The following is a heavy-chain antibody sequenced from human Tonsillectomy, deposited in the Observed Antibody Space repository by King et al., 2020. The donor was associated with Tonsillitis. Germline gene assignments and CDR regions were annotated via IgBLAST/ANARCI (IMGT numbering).Heavy chain of an antibody. CDR3: ARGRYCSGGSCXXHFXX. J-gene: IGHJ4*02. D-gene: IGHD2-15*01. Sequence: VQLVQSGAEVKKPGASVKVSCKASGYTFTGYYIHWVRQAPGQGLEWMGWINPYSGDTNYAQKFQGGVTMTRDTSISTAYMELSRLASDETAVYYCARGRYCSGGSCXXHFXXWXQGTPVTVSS. CDR2: INPYSGDT. CDR1: GYTFTGYY. V-gene: IGHV1-2*02.